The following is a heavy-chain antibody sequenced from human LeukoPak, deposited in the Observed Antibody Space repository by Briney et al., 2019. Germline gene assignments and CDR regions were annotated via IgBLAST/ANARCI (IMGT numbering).Heavy chain of an antibody. V-gene: IGHV3-33*01. Sequence: GGSLRLSCAASGFTFSSYGMHWVRQAPGKGLEWVAVIWYDGSNKYYADSVKGRFTISRDNSKNTLYLQMNSLRDEDTAVYYCARDDNEGYYYYGMDVWGQGTTVTVSS. CDR3: ARDDNEGYYYYGMDV. D-gene: IGHD1-1*01. CDR1: GFTFSSYG. CDR2: IWYDGSNK. J-gene: IGHJ6*02.